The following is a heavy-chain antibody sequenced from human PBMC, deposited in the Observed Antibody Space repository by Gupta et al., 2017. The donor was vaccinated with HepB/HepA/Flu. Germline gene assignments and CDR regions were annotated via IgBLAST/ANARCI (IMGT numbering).Heavy chain of an antibody. CDR2: INHSGST. D-gene: IGHD5-12*01. CDR1: GGSFSGYY. J-gene: IGHJ4*02. CDR3: ARGLPGWLQYIPRGFDY. Sequence: QVQLQQWGAGLLKPSETLSLTCAVYGGSFSGYYWSWIRQPPGKGLEWIGEINHSGSTNYNPSLKSRVTISVDTSKNQFSLKLSSVTAADTAVYYCARGLPGWLQYIPRGFDYWGQGTLVTVSS. V-gene: IGHV4-34*01.